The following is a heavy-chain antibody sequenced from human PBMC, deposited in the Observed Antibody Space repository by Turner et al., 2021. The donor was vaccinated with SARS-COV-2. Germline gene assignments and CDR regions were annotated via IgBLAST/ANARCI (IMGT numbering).Heavy chain of an antibody. CDR1: GFTFSDHW. J-gene: IGHJ4*02. Sequence: VQLVESGGDFVHPGGSLRLSCVGSGFTFSDHWMHWVRQGPGKGLVWVSRISDDGSSASYGGSVRGRFTVSRDNAKNTLYLQMNSLRPDDTGVYYCKRRGIAAAGNDYWGQGTLVTVSS. D-gene: IGHD6-13*01. CDR2: ISDDGSSA. CDR3: KRRGIAAAGNDY. V-gene: IGHV3-74*01.